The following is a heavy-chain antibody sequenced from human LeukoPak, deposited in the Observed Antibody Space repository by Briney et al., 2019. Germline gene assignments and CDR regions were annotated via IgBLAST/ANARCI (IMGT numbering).Heavy chain of an antibody. CDR2: INSDGSSI. Sequence: GGSLRLSCSTSGFTFSVYWIHWVRQAPGKGLVWVSRINSDGSSIGYADSGKGRFTISRDNAKNTLYLQMNSLRVEDTAVYYCVRPDYDAHQFDYWGQGSLVTVSP. V-gene: IGHV3-74*01. CDR1: GFTFSVYW. J-gene: IGHJ4*02. D-gene: IGHD4/OR15-4a*01. CDR3: VRPDYDAHQFDY.